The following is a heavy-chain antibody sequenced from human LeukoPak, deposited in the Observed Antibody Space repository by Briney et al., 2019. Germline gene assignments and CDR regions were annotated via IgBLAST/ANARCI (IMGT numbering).Heavy chain of an antibody. CDR3: ARVRWELIHNFFDY. V-gene: IGHV4-39*01. Sequence: SETLSLTCTVSGGSISSSSYYWGWIRQPPGKGLEWIGSIYYSGSTYYNPSLKSRVTISVDTSKNQFSLKLSSVTAADTAVYYCARVRWELIHNFFDYWGQGTRVTVSS. D-gene: IGHD1-26*01. J-gene: IGHJ4*02. CDR1: GGSISSSSYY. CDR2: IYYSGST.